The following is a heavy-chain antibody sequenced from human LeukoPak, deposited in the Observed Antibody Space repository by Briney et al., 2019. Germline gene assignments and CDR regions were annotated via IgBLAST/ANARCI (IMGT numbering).Heavy chain of an antibody. CDR3: ARGLLYDSSGYYYSDY. J-gene: IGHJ4*02. CDR2: INHSGST. D-gene: IGHD3-22*01. Sequence: SETLTLTCAVYGGSFSGYYWSWIRQPPGKGLEWIGEINHSGSTNYNPSLTSRVPISVDTSKNQFSLKLSSVTAADTAVYYCARGLLYDSSGYYYSDYWGKGTLVTVSS. V-gene: IGHV4-34*01. CDR1: GGSFSGYY.